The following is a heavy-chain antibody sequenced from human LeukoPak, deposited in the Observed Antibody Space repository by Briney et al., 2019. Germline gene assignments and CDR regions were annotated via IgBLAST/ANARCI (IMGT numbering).Heavy chain of an antibody. D-gene: IGHD5-18*01. V-gene: IGHV3-74*01. CDR3: ARDAVDTANAV. CDR1: GFTFTTYW. CDR2: INSDGSIT. J-gene: IGHJ6*02. Sequence: GGSLRLSCAASGFTFTTYWMHWVRQAPGKGLVWVSHINSDGSITSYADSVKGRFTIPRDNAKNSLYLQMNSLRAEDTAGYYCARDAVDTANAVWGQGTTVTVSS.